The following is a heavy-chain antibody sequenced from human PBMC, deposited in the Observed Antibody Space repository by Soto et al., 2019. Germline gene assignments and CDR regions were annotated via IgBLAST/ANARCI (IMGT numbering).Heavy chain of an antibody. CDR3: ARAQALVPAYPFDI. J-gene: IGHJ3*02. Sequence: HVQLVQSGAEVKKPGASVKVSCKSSGYTFTSFGISWVRQAPGQGLEWMGWTSAYNGDTNYAQKLQGRVTMTTDTSTSTDYMDLRSLRSDDTAVYYCARAQALVPAYPFDIWGHGTMVTVSS. CDR2: TSAYNGDT. CDR1: GYTFTSFG. D-gene: IGHD3-16*01. V-gene: IGHV1-18*01.